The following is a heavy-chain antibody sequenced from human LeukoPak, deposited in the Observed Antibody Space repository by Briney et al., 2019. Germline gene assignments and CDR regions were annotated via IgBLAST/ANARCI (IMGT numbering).Heavy chain of an antibody. CDR3: ARGPKSNQLRFDFMDV. CDR1: GYTFTRYT. V-gene: IGHV1-69*05. J-gene: IGHJ6*03. D-gene: IGHD3-3*01. Sequence: GASVKVSCKGSGYTFTRYTMNWVRQAPGQGLEWLGGIIPIFGTANYAQKFQGRVTITTDESTSTAYMELSSLRSEDTAVYYCARGPKSNQLRFDFMDVWGKGTTVTVSS. CDR2: IIPIFGTA.